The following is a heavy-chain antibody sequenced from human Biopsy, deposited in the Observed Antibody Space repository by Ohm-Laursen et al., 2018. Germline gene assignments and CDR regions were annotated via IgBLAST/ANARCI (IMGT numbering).Heavy chain of an antibody. V-gene: IGHV4-39*01. J-gene: IGHJ5*02. CDR1: GGSISSSTTYY. CDR3: ARHPTGFWFDP. Sequence: SETLSLTCPVSGGSISSSTTYYWAWLRQPPGKGLEWIGSIYNTETTFYNPSLKSRVTISVDTYTNQFSLKVSSVTAADTALYFCARHPTGFWFDPWGHGTLVTVSS. CDR2: IYNTETT.